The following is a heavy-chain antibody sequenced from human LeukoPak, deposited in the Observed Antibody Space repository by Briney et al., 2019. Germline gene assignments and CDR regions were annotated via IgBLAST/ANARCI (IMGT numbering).Heavy chain of an antibody. D-gene: IGHD6-19*01. Sequence: GGSLRLSCAASGFTFSSYWMSWVRQAPGKGLEWVSVIYSGGSTYYADSVKGRFTISRDNSKNTLHLQMNSLRAEDTAVYYCASQSEWLRVWDYWGQGTLVTVSS. CDR3: ASQSEWLRVWDY. J-gene: IGHJ4*02. CDR2: IYSGGST. V-gene: IGHV3-53*01. CDR1: GFTFSSYW.